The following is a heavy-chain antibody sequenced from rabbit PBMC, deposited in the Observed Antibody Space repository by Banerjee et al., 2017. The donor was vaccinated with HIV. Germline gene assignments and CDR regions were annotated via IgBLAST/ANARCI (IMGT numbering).Heavy chain of an antibody. J-gene: IGHJ4*01. D-gene: IGHD6-1*01. CDR1: GFSFSSYA. V-gene: IGHV1S40*01. Sequence: QSLEESGGDLVKPEGSLTLTCTASGFSFSSYALCWVRQAPGTGLEWIACIYAGSSGSTYFASCAKRRFSIPKSSSSTRTRQISSLTAADTATYFCSSRPAGAAGYGYPFFNFWGPVKLVPVS. CDR2: IYAGSSGST. CDR3: SSRPAGAAGYGYPFFNF.